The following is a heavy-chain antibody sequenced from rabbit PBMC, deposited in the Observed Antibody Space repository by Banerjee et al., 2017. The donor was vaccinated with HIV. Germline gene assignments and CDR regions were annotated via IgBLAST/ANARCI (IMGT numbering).Heavy chain of an antibody. CDR1: GFSFSSSYW. CDR3: MKWGNGWNIAL. CDR2: INTDSGST. V-gene: IGHV1S45*01. Sequence: QEQLEESGGDLVKPEGSLTLTCTASGFSFSSSYWICWVRQAPGKGLEWIGYINTDSGSTDYASWVNGRFTISKTSSTTVTLQMPSLTAADTATYFCMKWGNGWNIALWGPGTLVTVS. D-gene: IGHD3-1*01. J-gene: IGHJ6*01.